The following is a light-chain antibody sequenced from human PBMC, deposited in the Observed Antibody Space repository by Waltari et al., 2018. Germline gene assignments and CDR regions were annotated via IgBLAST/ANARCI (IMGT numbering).Light chain of an antibody. J-gene: IGLJ3*02. CDR1: GFNIGDNA. CDR2: FNN. V-gene: IGLV1-44*01. Sequence: QSVVTQPPSASGTLGQRVTMSCSGSGFNIGDNAVTWYQQFPGSAPKLLIYFNNQRPSGVPDLFSGSKFGTSASLAISGLQSEDEADYYCAAWDDSLGGWVFGGGTKLTVL. CDR3: AAWDDSLGGWV.